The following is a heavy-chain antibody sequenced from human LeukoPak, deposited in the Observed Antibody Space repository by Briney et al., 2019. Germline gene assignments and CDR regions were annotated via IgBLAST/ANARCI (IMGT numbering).Heavy chain of an antibody. CDR2: IYTSGST. CDR3: ARDGSWSPGIDY. Sequence: PSQTLSLTCTVSGGSISSGSYYWSWIRQPAGKGLEWIGRIYTSGSTNYNPSLKSRVTISVDTSKNQFSLKLSSVTAADTAVYYCARDGSWSPGIDYWGQGTLVTVSS. D-gene: IGHD6-13*01. J-gene: IGHJ4*02. CDR1: GGSISSGSYY. V-gene: IGHV4-61*02.